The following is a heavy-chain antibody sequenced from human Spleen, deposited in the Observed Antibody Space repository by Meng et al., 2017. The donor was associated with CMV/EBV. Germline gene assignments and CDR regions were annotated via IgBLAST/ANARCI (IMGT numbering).Heavy chain of an antibody. J-gene: IGHJ6*02. V-gene: IGHV3-74*01. CDR2: INSDGSST. Sequence: GESLKISCAASGFTFNSYWMHWVRQAPGKGLVWVSSINSDGSSTSYADSVKGRFTISRDNAKNTLYLQMNSLRAEDTAVYYCAGETYYYGSGSYKTGGMDVWGQGTTVTVSS. CDR1: GFTFNSYW. CDR3: AGETYYYGSGSYKTGGMDV. D-gene: IGHD3-10*01.